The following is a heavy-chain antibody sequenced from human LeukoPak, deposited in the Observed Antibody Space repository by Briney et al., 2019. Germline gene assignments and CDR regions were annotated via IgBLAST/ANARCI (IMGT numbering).Heavy chain of an antibody. Sequence: ASVKVSCKASGYTFTGYYMHWVRQAPGQGLEWMGIINPSGGSTSYAQKFQGRLTMTRDTSTSTVYVELSSLRSEDTAVYYCARDLYMTAVTTCYFDYWGQGTLVTVSS. CDR1: GYTFTGYY. CDR3: ARDLYMTAVTTCYFDY. D-gene: IGHD4-17*01. J-gene: IGHJ4*02. V-gene: IGHV1-46*01. CDR2: INPSGGST.